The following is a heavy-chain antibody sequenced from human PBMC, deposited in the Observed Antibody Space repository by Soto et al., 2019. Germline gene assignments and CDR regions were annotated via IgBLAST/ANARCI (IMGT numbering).Heavy chain of an antibody. Sequence: PSETLSLTCNVFPGSIYDYYWSWIRQTPGMRLEWIRFVYSGGSTMYNPSFKSRVIISLETSKNQFSLTLTSLTAADSAMYYCASTSRATPGTGLDSWGQGTPVTVSS. CDR2: VYSGGST. J-gene: IGHJ4*02. CDR1: PGSIYDYY. V-gene: IGHV4-59*01. CDR3: ASTSRATPGTGLDS.